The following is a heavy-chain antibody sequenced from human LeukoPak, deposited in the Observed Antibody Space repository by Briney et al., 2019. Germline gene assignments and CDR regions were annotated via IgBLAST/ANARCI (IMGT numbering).Heavy chain of an antibody. CDR3: AADFYTSYHLGY. Sequence: GGSLRLSCAVSGFTVTVNYMSWVRQAPGKGREWVSIIYKSGTISYGDSIKGRFIISRDICSNKRSLQRSSLRAEDTAVYYCAADFYTSYHLGYWGQGTLVTVSS. CDR2: IYKSGTI. D-gene: IGHD3-16*01. J-gene: IGHJ4*02. CDR1: GFTVTVNY. V-gene: IGHV3-66*01.